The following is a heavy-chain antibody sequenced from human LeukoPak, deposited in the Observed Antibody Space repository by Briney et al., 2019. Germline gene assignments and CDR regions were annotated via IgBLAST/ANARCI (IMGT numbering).Heavy chain of an antibody. CDR2: IIPILGIA. J-gene: IGHJ6*02. D-gene: IGHD5-18*01. CDR1: GGTFSSYA. Sequence: SVKVSCKASGGTFSSYAISWVRQAPGRGLEWMGRIIPILGIANYAQKFQGRVTITADKSTSTAYMELSSLRSEDTAVYYCAREEYSYGYYYYGMDVWGQGTTVTVSS. CDR3: AREEYSYGYYYYGMDV. V-gene: IGHV1-69*04.